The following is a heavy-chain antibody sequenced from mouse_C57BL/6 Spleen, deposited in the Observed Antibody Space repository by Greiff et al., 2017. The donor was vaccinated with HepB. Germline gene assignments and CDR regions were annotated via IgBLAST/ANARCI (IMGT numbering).Heavy chain of an antibody. D-gene: IGHD2-1*01. CDR1: GFTFSSYA. CDR3: TRDYGNYGSYAMDY. J-gene: IGHJ4*01. Sequence: EVNVVESGEGLVKPGGSLKLSCAASGFTFSSYAMSWVRQTPEKRLEWVAYISSGGDYIYYADTVKGRFTISRDNARNTLYLQMSSLKSEDTAMYYCTRDYGNYGSYAMDYWGQGTSVTVSS. CDR2: ISSGGDYI. V-gene: IGHV5-9-1*02.